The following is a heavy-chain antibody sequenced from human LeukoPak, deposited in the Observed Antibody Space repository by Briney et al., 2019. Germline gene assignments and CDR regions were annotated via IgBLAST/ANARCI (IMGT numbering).Heavy chain of an antibody. V-gene: IGHV4-59*01. CDR1: GGSISSYC. Sequence: SETLSLTCTVSGGSISSYCWSWIRQPPGKGREWIGYIYYSGSTNYNPSLKSRVTISVDTSKNQFSLKLSSVTAADTAVYYCARALNDYVWGSYPPPYYFDYWGQGTLVTVSS. J-gene: IGHJ4*02. D-gene: IGHD3-16*02. CDR2: IYYSGST. CDR3: ARALNDYVWGSYPPPYYFDY.